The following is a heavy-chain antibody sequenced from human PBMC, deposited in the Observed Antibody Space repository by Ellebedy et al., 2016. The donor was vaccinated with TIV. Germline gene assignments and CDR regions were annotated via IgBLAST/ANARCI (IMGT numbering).Heavy chain of an antibody. J-gene: IGHJ4*02. CDR1: GYSFTSYW. V-gene: IGHV5-10-1*01. CDR2: IDPSDSYT. Sequence: GESLKISXKGSGYSFTSYWISWVRQMPGKGLEWMGRIDPSDSYTSFGPSFQGHVTISTDKSISTAYLQWGSLKASDTAIYYCARHTGGTFFDYWGQGTLVTVSS. CDR3: ARHTGGTFFDY. D-gene: IGHD4-17*01.